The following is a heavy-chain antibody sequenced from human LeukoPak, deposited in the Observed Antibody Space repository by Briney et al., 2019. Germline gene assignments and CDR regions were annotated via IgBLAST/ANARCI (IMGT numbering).Heavy chain of an antibody. CDR1: GGTFSSYA. J-gene: IGHJ4*02. D-gene: IGHD4-11*01. V-gene: IGHV1-69*04. CDR3: ARALAPYYSPINPGGY. Sequence: GSSVKVSCKASGGTFSSYAISWVRQAPGQGLEWMGRIIPILGIANYAQKFQGRVTITADESTSTAYMELSSLRSEDTAVYYCARALAPYYSPINPGGYWGQGTLVTVSS. CDR2: IIPILGIA.